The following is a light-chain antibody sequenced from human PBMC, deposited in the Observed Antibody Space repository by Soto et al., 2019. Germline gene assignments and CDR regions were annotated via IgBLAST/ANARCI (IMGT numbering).Light chain of an antibody. CDR3: QQYNNWPAT. CDR2: GAS. J-gene: IGKJ1*01. V-gene: IGKV3-15*01. CDR1: QRVSSN. Sequence: EIVMTPSAASLSKPTGERAILSCRACQRVSSNLAWYQQKPGQAPRLLIYGASTRATGNPARFSGSGSGTEFTLTISSLQSEDFAVYYCQQYNNWPATFGQGTKV.